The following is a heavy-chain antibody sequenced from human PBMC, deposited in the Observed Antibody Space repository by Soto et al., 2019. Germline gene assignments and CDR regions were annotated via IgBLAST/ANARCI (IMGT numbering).Heavy chain of an antibody. CDR3: ARGRRPSGGQRASEV. J-gene: IGHJ3*01. CDR2: MHPNNGAT. V-gene: IGHV1-2*02. D-gene: IGHD2-8*02. Sequence: ASVKVSCKASGYTFTDHYLLWVRQAPGQGLEWMGWMHPNNGATNFAQKFQGRVTFTRDTSISTAYLEIPRLKSDDTAVYFWARGRRPSGGQRASEVWG. CDR1: GYTFTDHY.